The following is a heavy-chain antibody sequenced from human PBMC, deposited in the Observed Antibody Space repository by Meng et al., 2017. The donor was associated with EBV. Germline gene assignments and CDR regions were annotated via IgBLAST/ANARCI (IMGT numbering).Heavy chain of an antibody. V-gene: IGHV7-4-1*02. CDR2: INTYSGKA. Sequence: QVVLVQSGCDWKRPGASVKVSCKASGNTFRNYAINWMRQVPGQGLEWMGWINTYSGKATFAQGFTGRFVFSLDTPVTTAHLQISGLKTEDSAVYYCARGVEENGSHYPFDSWGQGTLVTVSS. J-gene: IGHJ4*02. CDR1: GNTFRNYA. CDR3: ARGVEENGSHYPFDS. D-gene: IGHD1-1*01.